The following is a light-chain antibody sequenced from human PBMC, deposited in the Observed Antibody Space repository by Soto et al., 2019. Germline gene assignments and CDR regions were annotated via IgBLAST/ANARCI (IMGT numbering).Light chain of an antibody. V-gene: IGKV1-9*01. J-gene: IGKJ5*01. CDR3: QHRHSYPVT. CDR1: QDIRSY. CDR2: TAS. Sequence: DIQLTQSPSFLSASVGDRVTITCRASQDIRSYLAWYQKKPGKAPQLLISTASTLQSGVPSRFSGSGSGKEFILTISSLQPEDFTTYYCQHRHSYPVTFGQGTRLEIK.